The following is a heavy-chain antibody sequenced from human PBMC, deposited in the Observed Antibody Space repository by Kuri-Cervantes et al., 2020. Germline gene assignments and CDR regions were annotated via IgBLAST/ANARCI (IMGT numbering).Heavy chain of an antibody. CDR3: ARDPYYYDSSGYPYY. Sequence: GESLKISCAASGFTFSSYGMHWVRQAPGKGLEWVAVIWYDGSSKYYADSVKGRFTISRDNSKNTLYLQMNSLRAEDTAVYYCARDPYYYDSSGYPYYWGQGTLVTVSS. CDR1: GFTFSSYG. D-gene: IGHD3-22*01. CDR2: IWYDGSSK. V-gene: IGHV3-33*01. J-gene: IGHJ4*02.